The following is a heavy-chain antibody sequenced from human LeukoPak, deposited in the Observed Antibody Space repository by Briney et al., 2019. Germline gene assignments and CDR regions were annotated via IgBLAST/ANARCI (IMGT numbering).Heavy chain of an antibody. J-gene: IGHJ2*01. V-gene: IGHV4-61*02. CDR3: ARGYSSGYWYFDL. Sequence: SQTLCLTCTASGVSISSDDFYWSWLRQPAGKGLEWISRVYVSGSTNHNPSLKSRGTISIDTSMNQFSLKLSSVTAADTAVYYCARGYSSGYWYFDLWGRGTLVTVSS. D-gene: IGHD5-18*01. CDR2: VYVSGST. CDR1: GVSISSDDFY.